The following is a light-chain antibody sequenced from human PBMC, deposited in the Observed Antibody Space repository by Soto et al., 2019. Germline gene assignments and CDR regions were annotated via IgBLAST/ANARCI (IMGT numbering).Light chain of an antibody. CDR2: GNS. CDR1: SSNIGAGYA. CDR3: QSYDSSLSGAV. J-gene: IGLJ3*02. Sequence: QPVLTQPPSVSGAPGQRVTISCTGSSSNIGAGYAVHWYQQLPGTAPKLLIYGNSNRPSGVPDRFSGSKSGTSASLAITGLQAGDEAGYYCQSYDSSLSGAVFGGGTQLTVL. V-gene: IGLV1-40*01.